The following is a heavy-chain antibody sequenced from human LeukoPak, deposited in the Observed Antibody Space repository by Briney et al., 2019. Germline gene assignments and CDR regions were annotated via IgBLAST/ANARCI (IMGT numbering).Heavy chain of an antibody. CDR1: GFTFSSYA. D-gene: IGHD4-17*01. J-gene: IGHJ4*02. V-gene: IGHV3-23*01. Sequence: GGSLRLSCAASGFTFSSYAMSWVRQAPGKGLEWVSGITSSGGSTYYADSVRGRFTISRDNSKNTLYLQMNSLRAEDTAVYYCARGYGDRTDYWGQGTLVTVSS. CDR3: ARGYGDRTDY. CDR2: ITSSGGST.